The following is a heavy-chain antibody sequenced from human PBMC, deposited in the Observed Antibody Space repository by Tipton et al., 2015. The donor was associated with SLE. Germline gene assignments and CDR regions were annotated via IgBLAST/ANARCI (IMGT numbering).Heavy chain of an antibody. CDR2: IYYSGST. Sequence: TLSLTCAVYGGSFSGYHWTWIRQPPGQGLEWIGSIYYSGSTCYNPSLKSRVTISVDTSKNQFSLKLSSVTAADTAVYYCARLGVVVTAIDYWGQGTLVTVSS. V-gene: IGHV4-34*01. D-gene: IGHD2-21*02. CDR3: ARLGVVVTAIDY. J-gene: IGHJ4*02. CDR1: GGSFSGYH.